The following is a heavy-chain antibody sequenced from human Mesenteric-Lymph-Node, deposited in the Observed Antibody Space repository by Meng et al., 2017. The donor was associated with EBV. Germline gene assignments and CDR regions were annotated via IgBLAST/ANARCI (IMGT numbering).Heavy chain of an antibody. Sequence: EVLLVESGGGLVKPGGSLRLSCVASGFPFSTYAMSWVRQAPGKGLEWVSSITSSSSFIYSADSMKGRFTISRDNSKNSLYLQMNSLRAEDTAVYYCARDGADYDYAVEDHWGQGTLVTVSS. CDR1: GFPFSTYA. J-gene: IGHJ4*02. D-gene: IGHD3-16*01. CDR2: ITSSSSFI. CDR3: ARDGADYDYAVEDH. V-gene: IGHV3-21*01.